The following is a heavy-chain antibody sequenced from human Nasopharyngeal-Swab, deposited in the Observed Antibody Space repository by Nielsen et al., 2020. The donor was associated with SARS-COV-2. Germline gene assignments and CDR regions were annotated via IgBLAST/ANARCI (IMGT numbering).Heavy chain of an antibody. D-gene: IGHD5-12*01. CDR1: GFTFSSYS. CDR3: ARDLVKYSGYDYWDDAFDI. V-gene: IGHV3-21*01. J-gene: IGHJ3*02. CDR2: ISSSSYI. Sequence: GESLKISCAASGFTFSSYSMNWVRQAPGKGLEWVSSISSSSYIYYADSVKGRFTISRDNAKNSLYLQMNSLRAEDTAVYYCARDLVKYSGYDYWDDAFDIWGQGTMVTVSS.